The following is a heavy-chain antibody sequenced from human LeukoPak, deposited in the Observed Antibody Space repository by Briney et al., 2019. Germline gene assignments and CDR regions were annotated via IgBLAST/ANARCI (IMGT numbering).Heavy chain of an antibody. CDR1: GFTFSNFE. CDR3: ARIFSGGPTGHSFDI. J-gene: IGHJ3*02. D-gene: IGHD2-15*01. Sequence: GGSLRLSCAASGFTFSNFEMNWVRQAPGKGLEWVSYISSSGSTKYYADSVKGRFTISRDNAKDSLYLQMNSLRAEDTAVYCCARIFSGGPTGHSFDIWGQGTMVTVSS. V-gene: IGHV3-48*03. CDR2: ISSSGSTK.